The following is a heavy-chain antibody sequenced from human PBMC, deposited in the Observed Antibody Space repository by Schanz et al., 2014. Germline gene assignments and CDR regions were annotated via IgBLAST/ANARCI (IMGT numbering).Heavy chain of an antibody. CDR3: SRDFHGYGPHLDY. V-gene: IGHV3-33*01. Sequence: QVQLVESGGGVVQPGRSLRLSCVASGFTFSSYYVFWVRQAPGKGLEWVAILWHDGSKKYYADSVKGRFTVSRDNSKNTLYLQLNSLRAEDAAVYSGSRDFHGYGPHLDYWGQGSLVTVSS. CDR1: GFTFSSYY. CDR2: LWHDGSKK. J-gene: IGHJ4*02. D-gene: IGHD5-12*01.